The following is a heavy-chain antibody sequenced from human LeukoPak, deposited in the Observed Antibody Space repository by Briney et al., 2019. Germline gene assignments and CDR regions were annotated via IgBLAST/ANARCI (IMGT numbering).Heavy chain of an antibody. CDR1: GYTFTSYG. CDR3: ARENLCSGGSCYSVSTANWFDP. V-gene: IGHV1-18*01. D-gene: IGHD2-15*01. Sequence: GASVKVSCKASGYTFTSYGISWVRQAPGQGLEWMGWISAYNGNTNYAQKLQGRVTITADESTSTAYMELSSLRSEDTAVYYCARENLCSGGSCYSVSTANWFDPWGQGTLVTVSS. CDR2: ISAYNGNT. J-gene: IGHJ5*02.